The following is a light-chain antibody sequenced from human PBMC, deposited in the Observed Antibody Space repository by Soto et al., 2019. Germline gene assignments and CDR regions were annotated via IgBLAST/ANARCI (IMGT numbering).Light chain of an antibody. V-gene: IGLV2-14*01. CDR1: SSDIGGYKY. CDR3: SSYTSSGTLVV. J-gene: IGLJ2*01. CDR2: EVS. Sequence: QSALTQPASVSGSPGQSITISCTGTSSDIGGYKYVSWYQQHPGKAPKLMIFEVSNRPSGVSNRFSGSKSGNTASLTISGLQADDEVDYYCSSYTSSGTLVVFGGGTKLTVL.